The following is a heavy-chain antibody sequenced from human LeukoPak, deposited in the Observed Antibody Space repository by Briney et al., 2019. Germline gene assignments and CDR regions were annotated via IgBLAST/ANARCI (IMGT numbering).Heavy chain of an antibody. CDR2: IWYDGSNK. CDR3: ARDLLLEWLLFDYYYYGMDV. V-gene: IGHV3-33*01. CDR1: GFTFSSYG. Sequence: GGFLRLSCAASGFTFSSYGMHWGRQAPGKGLEWVAVIWYDGSNKYYADSVKGRFTISRDYTKNTLYLQMNSLRAEDTAVYYCARDLLLEWLLFDYYYYGMDVYGQGTAAIVSS. J-gene: IGHJ6*02. D-gene: IGHD3-3*01.